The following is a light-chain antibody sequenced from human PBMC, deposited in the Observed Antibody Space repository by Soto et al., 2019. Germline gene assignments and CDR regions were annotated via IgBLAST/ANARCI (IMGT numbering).Light chain of an antibody. CDR3: QTWSTDIRV. V-gene: IGLV4-69*01. J-gene: IGLJ3*02. Sequence: QLVLPQPPSASASLGASVKLTCTLSSGHNSYAIAWHQQQPEKGPRYLMKLNSDGSHSKGDGIPDRFSGSSSGAERYLTISSVQSEDEADYYCQTWSTDIRVFGGGTKLTVL. CDR1: SGHNSYA. CDR2: LNSDGSH.